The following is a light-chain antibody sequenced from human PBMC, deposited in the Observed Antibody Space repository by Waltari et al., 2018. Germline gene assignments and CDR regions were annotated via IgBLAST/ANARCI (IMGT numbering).Light chain of an antibody. CDR3: QQYHSVPLT. J-gene: IGKJ4*01. CDR2: DAS. V-gene: IGKV1-33*01. CDR1: QDIKQR. Sequence: DIHMTHSPSSLSAPVGDRVTTTCHTRQDIKQRFNWFHQKPGTAPEVLIFDASKSETGAPSRFSGSGSGTDFTFTISSLQPGDMGTYYCQQYHSVPLTFGGGTTVEIK.